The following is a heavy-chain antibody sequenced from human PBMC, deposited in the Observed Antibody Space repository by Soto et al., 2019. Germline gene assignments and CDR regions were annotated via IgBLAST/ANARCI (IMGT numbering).Heavy chain of an antibody. CDR2: IYPGDADI. Sequence: PGESLKISCKGSGYRFTIFWIGWVRQMPGKGLEWLGIIYPGDADIRYTPSFQGQVTMSADKSISTAYLRWSSLKASDTAIYYCARGIEMARIGWFDPWGQGTLVTVSS. V-gene: IGHV5-51*01. CDR3: ARGIEMARIGWFDP. D-gene: IGHD5-12*01. J-gene: IGHJ5*02. CDR1: GYRFTIFW.